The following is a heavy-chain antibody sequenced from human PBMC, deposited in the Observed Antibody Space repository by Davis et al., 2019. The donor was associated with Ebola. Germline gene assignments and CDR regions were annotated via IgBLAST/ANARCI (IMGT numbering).Heavy chain of an antibody. J-gene: IGHJ4*02. CDR2: IYAGDSDS. CDR3: ARQESLYGWSDY. Sequence: GESLKISCKGSGYSFTNYWIVWVRQMPGKGLEWMGIIYAGDSDSRYGPSFEGQVIISVDRSIKTAFLQWKSLRASDTAIYYCARQESLYGWSDYWGQGTLVTVSS. D-gene: IGHD2-8*01. CDR1: GYSFTNYW. V-gene: IGHV5-51*01.